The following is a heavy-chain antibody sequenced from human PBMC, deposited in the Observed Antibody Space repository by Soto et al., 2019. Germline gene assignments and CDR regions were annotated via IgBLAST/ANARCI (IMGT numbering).Heavy chain of an antibody. J-gene: IGHJ5*01. D-gene: IGHD6-19*01. Sequence: PGGSLGLSCAASGFTFSSYAMSWVRQAPGKGLEWVSAISGSGGSTYYADSVKGRFTISRDNSKNTLYLQMNSLRAEDTAVYYCAKPVAYSSGWFDYWGQGTLVTVSS. CDR2: ISGSGGST. CDR1: GFTFSSYA. V-gene: IGHV3-23*01. CDR3: AKPVAYSSGWFDY.